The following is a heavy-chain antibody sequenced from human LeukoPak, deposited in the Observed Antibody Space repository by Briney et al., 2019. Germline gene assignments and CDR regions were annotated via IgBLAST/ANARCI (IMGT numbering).Heavy chain of an antibody. CDR3: AREYYDYYEGFDY. CDR2: ISAYNGNT. CDR1: GYTFTSYD. V-gene: IGHV1-18*01. J-gene: IGHJ4*02. Sequence: AASVKVSCKASGYTFTSYDISWLRQAPGQGLEWMGRISAYNGNTNYAQKLQGRVTMTTDTSTRTAYMELMSLRSDDTAVYFCAREYYDYYEGFDYWGQGTLVTVSS. D-gene: IGHD3-22*01.